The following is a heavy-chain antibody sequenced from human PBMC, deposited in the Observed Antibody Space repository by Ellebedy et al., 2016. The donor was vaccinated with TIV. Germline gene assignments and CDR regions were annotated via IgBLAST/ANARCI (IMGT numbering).Heavy chain of an antibody. CDR1: GFTFSSYA. J-gene: IGHJ4*02. CDR2: FGVSGDTT. V-gene: IGHV3-23*01. CDR3: ARGRSGTYIHHAFDY. Sequence: PGGSLRLSCAASGFTFSSYAMSRVRQAPGKGPEWVSGFGVSGDTTYYADSVKGRFTISRDNSKNTLSLQMNNLRAEDTATYYCARGRSGTYIHHAFDYWGQGTLVTVSA. D-gene: IGHD1-14*01.